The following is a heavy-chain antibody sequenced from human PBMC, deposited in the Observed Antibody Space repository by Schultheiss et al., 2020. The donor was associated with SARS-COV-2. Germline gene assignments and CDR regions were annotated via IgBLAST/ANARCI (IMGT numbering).Heavy chain of an antibody. CDR2: IFPGDSDT. CDR3: AVRANWDAEFDS. D-gene: IGHD1-26*01. J-gene: IGHJ4*02. V-gene: IGHV5-51*01. CDR1: GYTFTNYW. Sequence: GESLKISCQGSGYTFTNYWIGWVRQMPGKGLEWMGIIFPGDSDTRYSPSFQGQVTISADRSITTAYLQWGSLKASDTAMYYCAVRANWDAEFDSWGQGTLVTVSS.